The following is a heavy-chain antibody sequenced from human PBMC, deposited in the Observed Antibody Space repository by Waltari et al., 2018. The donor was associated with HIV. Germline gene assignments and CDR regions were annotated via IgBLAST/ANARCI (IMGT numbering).Heavy chain of an antibody. CDR3: AKEKDDFWSGPLARFDP. D-gene: IGHD3-3*01. CDR2: IRYDGSNK. V-gene: IGHV3-30*02. Sequence: VESGGGVVQPGGSLRLSCAASGFTFSSYGMHWVRQAPGKGLEWVAFIRYDGSNKYYADSVKGRFTISRDNSKNTLYLQMNSLRAEDTAVYYCAKEKDDFWSGPLARFDPWGQGTLVTVSS. CDR1: GFTFSSYG. J-gene: IGHJ5*02.